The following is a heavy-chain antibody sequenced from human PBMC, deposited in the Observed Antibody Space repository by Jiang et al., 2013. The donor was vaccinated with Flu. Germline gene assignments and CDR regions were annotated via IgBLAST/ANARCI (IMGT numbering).Heavy chain of an antibody. V-gene: IGHV2-5*01. CDR2: IYWNDDK. J-gene: IGHJ5*02. D-gene: IGHD3-3*01. Sequence: LEWLALIYWNDDKRYSPSLKSRLTITKDTSKNQVVLTMTNMDPVDTATYYCAHAFDIPRRITIFGVANNWFDPWGQGTLVTVSS. CDR3: AHAFDIPRRITIFGVANNWFDP.